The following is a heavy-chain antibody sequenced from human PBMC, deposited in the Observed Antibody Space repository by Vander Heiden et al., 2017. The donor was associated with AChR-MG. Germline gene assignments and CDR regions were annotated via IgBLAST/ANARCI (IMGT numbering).Heavy chain of an antibody. CDR3: ASTHIAAAGYDAFDI. CDR1: GGSISSSSYY. D-gene: IGHD6-13*01. CDR2: IYYSGST. V-gene: IGHV4-39*01. Sequence: QLQLQESGPGLVKPSETLSLTCTVPGGSISSSSYYWGWIRQPPGKGLEWIGSIYYSGSTYYNPSLKSRVTISVDTSKNQFSLKLSSVTAADTAVYYCASTHIAAAGYDAFDIWGQGTMVTVSS. J-gene: IGHJ3*02.